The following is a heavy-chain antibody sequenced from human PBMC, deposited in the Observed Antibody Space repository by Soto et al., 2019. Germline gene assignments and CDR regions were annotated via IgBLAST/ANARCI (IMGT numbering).Heavy chain of an antibody. V-gene: IGHV3-33*01. J-gene: IGHJ4*02. D-gene: IGHD2-15*01. CDR2: IWYDGNNK. CDR1: GFTFSSFG. Sequence: QVQLVESGGGVVQPGRSLRLSCAVSGFTFSSFGMHWVRQAPGTGLEWVANIWYDGNNKYYADSVMGRFTISRDNSNDTLYLQMTSLRAEDTAVYYCARGGGYLDYWGRGTLITVSS. CDR3: ARGGGYLDY.